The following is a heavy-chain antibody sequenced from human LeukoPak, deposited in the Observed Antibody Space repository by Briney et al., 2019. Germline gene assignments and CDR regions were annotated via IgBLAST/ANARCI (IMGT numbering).Heavy chain of an antibody. J-gene: IGHJ3*02. CDR2: INPNSGGT. V-gene: IGHV1-2*04. Sequence: ASVKVSCKASGYTFTGYYMHWVRQAPGQGLEWMGWINPNSGGTNYAQKFQGWVTMTRDTSISTAYMELSRLRSDDTAVYYCARGFDYDILTGSDAFDIWGQGTMVTVSS. CDR3: ARGFDYDILTGSDAFDI. CDR1: GYTFTGYY. D-gene: IGHD3-9*01.